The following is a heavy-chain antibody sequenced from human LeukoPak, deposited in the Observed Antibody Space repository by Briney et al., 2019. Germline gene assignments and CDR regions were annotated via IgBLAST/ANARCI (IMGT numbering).Heavy chain of an antibody. D-gene: IGHD6-19*01. CDR2: ISAYNGNT. CDR1: GYTFTSYG. CDR3: ARDVMSSGWYSFDY. J-gene: IGHJ4*02. V-gene: IGHV1-18*01. Sequence: ASVKVSCKVSGYTFTSYGISWVRQAPGQGLEWMGWISAYNGNTNYAQKLQGRVTMTTDTSTSTAYMELRSLRSDDTAVYYCARDVMSSGWYSFDYWGQGTLVTVSS.